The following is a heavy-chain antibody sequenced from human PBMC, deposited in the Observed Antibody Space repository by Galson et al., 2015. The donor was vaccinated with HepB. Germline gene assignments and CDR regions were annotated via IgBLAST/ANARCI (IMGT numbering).Heavy chain of an antibody. Sequence: SVKVSCKASGNTFTGYYMHWVRQAPGQGLEWMGWINPDSGGTHYAQKFQGWVTMTRDTSISTAYMELRRLRFDDTAVYYCAKGLPRDYVWGSYPEVAYAFDIWGQGTMVSVSS. J-gene: IGHJ3*02. CDR1: GNTFTGYY. CDR2: INPDSGGT. V-gene: IGHV1-2*04. D-gene: IGHD3-16*02. CDR3: AKGLPRDYVWGSYPEVAYAFDI.